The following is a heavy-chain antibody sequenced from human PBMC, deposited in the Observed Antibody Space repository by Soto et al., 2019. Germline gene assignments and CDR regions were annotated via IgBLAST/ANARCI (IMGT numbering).Heavy chain of an antibody. CDR1: GGSISSYY. V-gene: IGHV4-59*01. J-gene: IGHJ5*02. Sequence: QVQLQESGPGLVKPSETLSLTCTVSGGSISSYYWSWIRQPPGKGLEWIGYIYYSGSTNYNPSLKGRVTISVDTSKNQFSLKLSSVTAADTAVYYCARALWGRGNWFDPWGQGTLVTVSS. D-gene: IGHD3-16*01. CDR3: ARALWGRGNWFDP. CDR2: IYYSGST.